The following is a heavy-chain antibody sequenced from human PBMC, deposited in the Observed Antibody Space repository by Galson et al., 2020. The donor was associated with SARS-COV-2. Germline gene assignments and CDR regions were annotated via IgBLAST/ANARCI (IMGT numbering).Heavy chain of an antibody. CDR1: GASIRSGRYH. Sequence: SETLSLTCTVSGASIRSGRYHWSWIRQPAGKGLESIGRIYTSGNTNYNPSLKSRVTISLDTSKNQFSLRLRSVTAADTAVYYCASGEFFEVNFHGMDVLGQRTTVTVSS. D-gene: IGHD3-3*01. CDR2: IYTSGNT. J-gene: IGHJ6*01. V-gene: IGHV4-61*02. CDR3: ASGEFFEVNFHGMDV.